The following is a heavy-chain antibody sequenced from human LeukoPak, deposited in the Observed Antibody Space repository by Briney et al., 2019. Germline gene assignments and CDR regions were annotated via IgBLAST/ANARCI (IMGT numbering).Heavy chain of an antibody. Sequence: SETLSLTCTVSGGSISSYYWSWIRQPPGKRLEWIGYIYYSGSTNYNPSLKSRVTISVDTSKNQFSLKLSSVAAADTAVYYCASLRDYSSAFDIWGQGTMVTVSS. J-gene: IGHJ3*02. CDR3: ASLRDYSSAFDI. D-gene: IGHD2-21*01. V-gene: IGHV4-59*01. CDR1: GGSISSYY. CDR2: IYYSGST.